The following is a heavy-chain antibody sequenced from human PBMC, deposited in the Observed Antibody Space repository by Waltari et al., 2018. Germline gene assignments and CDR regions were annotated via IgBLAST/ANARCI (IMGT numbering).Heavy chain of an antibody. CDR2: IIPIFGTA. J-gene: IGHJ4*02. CDR3: ARGRKYYGSGSYYEGVDY. Sequence: QVQLVQSGAEVKKPGSSVKVSCKASGGTFSSYAISWVRQAPGQGLVWMGRIIPIFGTANYAQKVQGRVTITADKSTSRAYMGLSSLRSEDTAVYYCARGRKYYGSGSYYEGVDYWGQGTLVTVSS. CDR1: GGTFSSYA. V-gene: IGHV1-69*08. D-gene: IGHD3-10*01.